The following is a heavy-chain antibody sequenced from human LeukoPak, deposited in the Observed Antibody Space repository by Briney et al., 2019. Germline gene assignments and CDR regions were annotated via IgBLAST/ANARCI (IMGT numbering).Heavy chain of an antibody. D-gene: IGHD1-26*01. CDR3: AKKIVGANNWFDP. Sequence: PGGSLRLSCAASGFTVSSYAMHWVRQAPGKGLEWVSSISGSGGGTYYAASVKGRFTISRDHSKNTLYLQMNSLRAEDTAVYYCAKKIVGANNWFDPWGQGTLVTVSS. CDR1: GFTVSSYA. J-gene: IGHJ5*02. V-gene: IGHV3-23*01. CDR2: ISGSGGGT.